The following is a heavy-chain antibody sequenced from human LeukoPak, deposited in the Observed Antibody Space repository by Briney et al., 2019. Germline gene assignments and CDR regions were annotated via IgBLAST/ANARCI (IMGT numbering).Heavy chain of an antibody. Sequence: SETLSLTCAVYGGSFSGYYWSWIRQPPGKGLEWIGEINHSGSTNYNPSLKSRVTITVDTSKNQFSLKLSSVTAADTAVYYCARGLSAIVYWGQGTLVTVSS. J-gene: IGHJ4*02. CDR1: GGSFSGYY. CDR2: INHSGST. D-gene: IGHD2-15*01. CDR3: ARGLSAIVY. V-gene: IGHV4-34*01.